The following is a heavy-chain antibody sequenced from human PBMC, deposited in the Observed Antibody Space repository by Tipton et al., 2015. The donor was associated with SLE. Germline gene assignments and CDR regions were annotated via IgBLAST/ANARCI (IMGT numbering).Heavy chain of an antibody. D-gene: IGHD1-26*01. CDR3: ARYGTYDGSGYFQH. CDR1: GGSISSYY. V-gene: IGHV4-59*01. Sequence: TLSLTCTVSGGSISSYYWSWIRQPPGKGLEWIGYIHYSGSTNYNPSLKSRVTISVDTSKNQFSLKLSSVTAADTAVYYCARYGTYDGSGYFQHWGQGTLVSVSA. J-gene: IGHJ1*01. CDR2: IHYSGST.